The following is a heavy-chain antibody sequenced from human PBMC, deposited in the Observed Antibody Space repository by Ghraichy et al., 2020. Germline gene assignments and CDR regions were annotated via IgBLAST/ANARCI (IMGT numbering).Heavy chain of an antibody. V-gene: IGHV4-39*07. J-gene: IGHJ4*01. CDR2: IYYSGST. CDR3: ARPRQDDYSNSEGAQFDY. CDR1: GGSISSSNYY. Sequence: SETLSLTCTVSGGSISSSNYYWSWIRQPPGKGLEWIGNIYYSGSTNYNPSLKSRVTISVDTSKNQFSLKLSSVTAADTAVFYCARPRQDDYSNSEGAQFDYCSHGTLGSVAS. D-gene: IGHD4-11*01.